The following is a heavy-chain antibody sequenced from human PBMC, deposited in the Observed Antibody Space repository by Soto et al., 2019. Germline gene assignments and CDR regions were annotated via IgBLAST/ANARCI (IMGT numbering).Heavy chain of an antibody. CDR2: ISGSGGST. CDR3: AKDIYCSSTSCSSGWFDP. J-gene: IGHJ5*02. Sequence: PGGSLRLSCAASGFTFSSYAMSWVRQAPGKGLEWVSAISGSGGSTYYADSVKGRFTISRDNSKNTLYLQMNSLRAEDTAVYYCAKDIYCSSTSCSSGWFDPWGQGTLVTVS. V-gene: IGHV3-23*01. CDR1: GFTFSSYA. D-gene: IGHD2-2*01.